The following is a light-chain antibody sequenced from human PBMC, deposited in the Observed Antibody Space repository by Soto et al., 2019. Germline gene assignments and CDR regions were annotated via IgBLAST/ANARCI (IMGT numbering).Light chain of an antibody. V-gene: IGLV1-44*01. CDR2: SNN. Sequence: QSVLTQPPSASGTPGQRVTISCSGSSSNIGSNPVNWYQQHPGTAPKLLIYSNNQRPSGVPDRFSGSKSGTSASLAISALQSEDEADYYCEAWDSSLNAHLLFGGGTKVTVL. J-gene: IGLJ2*01. CDR3: EAWDSSLNAHLL. CDR1: SSNIGSNP.